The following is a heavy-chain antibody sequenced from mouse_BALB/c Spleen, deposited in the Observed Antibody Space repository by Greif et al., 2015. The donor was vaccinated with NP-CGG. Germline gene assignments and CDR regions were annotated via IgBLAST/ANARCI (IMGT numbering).Heavy chain of an antibody. J-gene: IGHJ4*01. D-gene: IGHD4-1*01. CDR1: GFNIKDTY. V-gene: IGHV14-3*02. CDR2: IDPANGNT. Sequence: VQLQQPGAELVKPGASVKLSCTASGFNIKDTYMHWVKQRPEQGLEWIGRIDPANGNTKYDPKFQGKATITADTSSNTAYLQLSSLTSEDTAVYYCAANWEGYYAMDYWGQGTSVTVSS. CDR3: AANWEGYYAMDY.